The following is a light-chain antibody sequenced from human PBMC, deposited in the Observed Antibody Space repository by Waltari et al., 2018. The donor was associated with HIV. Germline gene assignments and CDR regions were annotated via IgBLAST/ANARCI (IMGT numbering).Light chain of an antibody. V-gene: IGKV3-15*01. CDR1: RSLSGH. J-gene: IGKJ2*01. CDR2: GAS. Sequence: EILMTQSPLTLSVSPGNTASLSCRASRSLSGHLAWYQKKPGQAPRLLISGASSRATDIPARFSGSWSGTDYTLTISNLQSEDSAVYYCQQYINPPYTFGQGTQVEVK. CDR3: QQYINPPYT.